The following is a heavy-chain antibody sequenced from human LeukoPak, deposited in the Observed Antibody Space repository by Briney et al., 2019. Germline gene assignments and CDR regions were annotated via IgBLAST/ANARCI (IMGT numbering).Heavy chain of an antibody. V-gene: IGHV4-59*01. CDR2: IYYSGST. Sequence: SETLSLTCTVSGGSISTYYWSWIRQPPGKGLEWIGYIYYSGSTNHNPSLKSRVTISVDTSKNQLSLKLTSVLAADTAVYYCARLQSSSWYEGGYYYYMDVWGKGTTVTVSS. CDR1: GGSISTYY. D-gene: IGHD6-13*01. CDR3: ARLQSSSWYEGGYYYYMDV. J-gene: IGHJ6*03.